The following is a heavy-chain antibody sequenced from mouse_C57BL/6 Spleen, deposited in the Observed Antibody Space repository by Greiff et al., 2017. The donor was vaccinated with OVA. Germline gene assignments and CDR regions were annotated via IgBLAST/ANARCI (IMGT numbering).Heavy chain of an antibody. CDR1: GYTFTSYW. Sequence: VQLQPPWTELVKPGASVKLSCKASGYTFTSYWLHWVKQRPGQGLEWIGNINPSNGGTNYNEKFKSKATLTVDKSSSTAYMQLSSLTSEDSAVYYCARSWILTGTIAYWGQGTLVTVSA. CDR3: ARSWILTGTIAY. D-gene: IGHD4-1*01. J-gene: IGHJ3*01. CDR2: INPSNGGT. V-gene: IGHV1-53*01.